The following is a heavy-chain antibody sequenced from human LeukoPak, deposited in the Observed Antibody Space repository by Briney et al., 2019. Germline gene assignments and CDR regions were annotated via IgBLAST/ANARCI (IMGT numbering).Heavy chain of an antibody. J-gene: IGHJ6*02. V-gene: IGHV3-7*01. CDR3: VRGRGMDV. Sequence: GGSLRLSCAASGFTFSSYWMTWVRQAPGKGLEWVANIKQDGSEKYYVDSVRGRFTISRDNAKNSLYLQMNSLRVEDTAVYYCVRGRGMDVWGQGTTVTVSS. CDR1: GFTFSSYW. CDR2: IKQDGSEK.